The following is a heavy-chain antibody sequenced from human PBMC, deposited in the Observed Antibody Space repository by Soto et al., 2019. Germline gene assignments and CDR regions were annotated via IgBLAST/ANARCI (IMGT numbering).Heavy chain of an antibody. V-gene: IGHV3-48*02. J-gene: IGHJ6*02. Sequence: GGSLRLSCAASGFTFSSYSMNWVRQAPGKGLEWVSYISSSSSTIYYADSVKGRFTISRDNAKNSLYLQINSLRDEDTAVYYWAKHFPPLAFGGQGTTVTV. D-gene: IGHD3-16*01. CDR3: AKHFPPLAF. CDR2: ISSSSSTI. CDR1: GFTFSSYS.